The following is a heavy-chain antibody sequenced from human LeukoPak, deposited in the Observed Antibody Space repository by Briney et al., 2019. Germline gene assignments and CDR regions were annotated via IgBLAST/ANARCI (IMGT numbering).Heavy chain of an antibody. Sequence: SETLSLTCTVSGGSISSYHWSWFRQAPGKGLEWIGYIYDSGSTNFNPSLKSRVTISVDTSKNQFSLKLSSVTAADTAVYYCARNHENYYDSSGYYSPFDYWGQGALVTVSS. CDR1: GGSISSYH. D-gene: IGHD3-22*01. J-gene: IGHJ4*02. CDR2: IYDSGST. CDR3: ARNHENYYDSSGYYSPFDY. V-gene: IGHV4-59*01.